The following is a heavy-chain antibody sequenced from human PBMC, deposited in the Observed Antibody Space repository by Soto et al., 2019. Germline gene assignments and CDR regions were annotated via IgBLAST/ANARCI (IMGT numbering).Heavy chain of an antibody. CDR3: AHRVTMIDEVLFDY. Sequence: SGPYAGEPTQTLTLTCTFSGFSLSTSGVGVGWIRQPPGKALEWLALIYWDDDKRYSPSLKSRLTITKDTSKNQVVLTMTNMDPVDTATYYCAHRVTMIDEVLFDYWGQGTLVTVSS. CDR2: IYWDDDK. CDR1: GFSLSTSGVG. D-gene: IGHD3-22*01. V-gene: IGHV2-5*02. J-gene: IGHJ4*02.